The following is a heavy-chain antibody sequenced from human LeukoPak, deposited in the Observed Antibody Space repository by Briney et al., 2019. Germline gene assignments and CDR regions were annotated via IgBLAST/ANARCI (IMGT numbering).Heavy chain of an antibody. Sequence: PSETLSLTCTVSGYSISSGYYWGWIRQPLGKGLEWIGSIYHSGSTYYNPSLKSRVTISVDTSKNQFSLKLSSVTAADTAVYYCARDMGGGLLEPFDYWGQGTLVTVSS. CDR1: GYSISSGYY. CDR3: ARDMGGGLLEPFDY. D-gene: IGHD1-26*01. V-gene: IGHV4-38-2*02. J-gene: IGHJ4*02. CDR2: IYHSGST.